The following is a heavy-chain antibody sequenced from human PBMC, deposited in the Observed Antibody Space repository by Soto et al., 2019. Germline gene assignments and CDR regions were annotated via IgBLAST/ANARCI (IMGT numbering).Heavy chain of an antibody. Sequence: QVQLVQSGAEVKKPGSSVKVSCKASGGTFSSYAISWVRQAPGQGLEWMGGIIPIFGTANYAQKFQGRVTVAADECTGTAYMELSSLRSEDTAVYYCARSAPYSGRYYWEGYFDYWGQGTLVTVSS. CDR1: GGTFSSYA. CDR3: ARSAPYSGRYYWEGYFDY. V-gene: IGHV1-69*01. CDR2: IIPIFGTA. D-gene: IGHD1-26*01. J-gene: IGHJ4*02.